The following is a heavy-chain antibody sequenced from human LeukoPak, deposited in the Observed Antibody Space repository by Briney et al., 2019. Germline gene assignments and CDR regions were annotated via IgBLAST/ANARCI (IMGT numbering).Heavy chain of an antibody. V-gene: IGHV1-18*01. J-gene: IGHJ6*02. CDR3: AREYYDSSGYYSDYYGMDV. Sequence: ASVKVSCKASGYTFTSYGISWVRQAPGQGLEWMGWISAYSGDTNYAQKFQGRATMTTDTSASTAYMELSSLRSEDTAVYYCAREYYDSSGYYSDYYGMDVWGQGTTVTVSS. D-gene: IGHD3-22*01. CDR2: ISAYSGDT. CDR1: GYTFTSYG.